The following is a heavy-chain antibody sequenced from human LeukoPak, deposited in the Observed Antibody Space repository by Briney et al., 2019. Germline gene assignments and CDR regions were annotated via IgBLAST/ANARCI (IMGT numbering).Heavy chain of an antibody. CDR2: IYISGTT. CDR1: GFTVRNNF. CDR3: ARHIAGGPRWLQLPYFYYGLDV. Sequence: GGALRLSCAASGFTVRNNFMSWVRQSPGKGLEWLSVIYISGTTYYADSGKGRFTLSRGSSKNTLYLQMNSLRAEDTAVYYCARHIAGGPRWLQLPYFYYGLDVWGQGTTVAVSS. V-gene: IGHV3-53*01. J-gene: IGHJ6*02. D-gene: IGHD5-24*01.